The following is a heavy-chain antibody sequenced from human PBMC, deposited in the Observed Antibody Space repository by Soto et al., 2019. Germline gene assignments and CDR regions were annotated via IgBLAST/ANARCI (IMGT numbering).Heavy chain of an antibody. D-gene: IGHD4-17*01. CDR2: IYPDDSRT. CDR1: EFSFNTYW. Sequence: VQLVQSGAEVKKPGESLKISCKGSEFSFNTYWIAWVRQRPGEGLKWMGIIYPDDSRTTYSPSFQGQVTISADKSINTAYLQWSSLKASDTAMYYCTRDLDYGGNSEDVDSWGQGTRVTVSS. V-gene: IGHV5-51*03. J-gene: IGHJ3*02. CDR3: TRDLDYGGNSEDVDS.